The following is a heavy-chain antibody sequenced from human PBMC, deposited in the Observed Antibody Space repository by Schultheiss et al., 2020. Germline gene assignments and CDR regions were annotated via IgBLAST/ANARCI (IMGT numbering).Heavy chain of an antibody. CDR3: ARDGLPRHSGSLIIDK. CDR2: IKQDGSEK. Sequence: GESLKISCAASGFTFSSYWMSWVRQAPGKGLEWVANIKQDGSEKYYVDSVKGRFTISRDNAKDSLHLQMHSLRDEDTAVYYCARDGLPRHSGSLIIDKWGQGTLVTVSS. V-gene: IGHV3-7*01. CDR1: GFTFSSYW. J-gene: IGHJ4*02. D-gene: IGHD1-26*01.